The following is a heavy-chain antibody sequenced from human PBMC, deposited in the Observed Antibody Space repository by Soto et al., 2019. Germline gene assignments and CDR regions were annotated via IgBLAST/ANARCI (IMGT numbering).Heavy chain of an antibody. CDR1: GYSFTSYW. Sequence: GESLKISCKGSGYSFTSYWIGWVRQMPGKGLEWMGIIYPGDSDTRYSPSFQGQVTISADKSISTAYLQWSSLKASDTAMYYCARSSNTAPYCSSTSCPSYYYYGMDVWGQGTTVTVSS. CDR3: ARSSNTAPYCSSTSCPSYYYYGMDV. J-gene: IGHJ6*02. CDR2: IYPGDSDT. D-gene: IGHD2-2*01. V-gene: IGHV5-51*01.